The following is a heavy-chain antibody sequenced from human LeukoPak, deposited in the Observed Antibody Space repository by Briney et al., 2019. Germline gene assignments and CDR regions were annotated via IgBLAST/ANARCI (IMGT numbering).Heavy chain of an antibody. D-gene: IGHD2-2*01. J-gene: IGHJ6*02. CDR3: ARDKYCSSTSCYVVRDYYYGMDV. CDR1: GFTFSSYG. CDR2: IWYDGSNK. Sequence: PGRSLRLSCAAPGFTFSSYGMHWVRQAPGKGLEWVAAIWYDGSNKYYADSVKGRFTISRDNSKNTQYLQMNSLRAEVMGVYCCARDKYCSSTSCYVVRDYYYGMDVWGQGTTVTVSS. V-gene: IGHV3-33*01.